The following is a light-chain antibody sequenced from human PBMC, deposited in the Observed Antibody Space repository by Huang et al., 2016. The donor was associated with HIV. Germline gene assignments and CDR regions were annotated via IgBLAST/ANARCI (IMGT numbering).Light chain of an antibody. Sequence: DIQMTQSPSSLSASLGDRVTITCRACQRISSYLNWYQQRPGKAPKLLIYAASRLQSGVPSRFSGSGSGTEFTLALSSLQPEDLAKYYCQQSYSTSYTCRQGTKLAI. CDR3: QQSYSTSYT. CDR1: QRISSY. V-gene: IGKV1-39*01. J-gene: IGKJ2*01. CDR2: AAS.